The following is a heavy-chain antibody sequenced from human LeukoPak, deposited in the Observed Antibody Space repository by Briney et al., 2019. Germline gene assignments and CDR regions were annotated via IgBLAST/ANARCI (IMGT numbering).Heavy chain of an antibody. D-gene: IGHD3-16*01. CDR3: ARDLLKGSVLGY. CDR2: INPNSGGT. CDR1: GYTFTGYY. Sequence: ASVKVSCKASGYTFTGYYMHWVRQAPGQGLEWMGWINPNSGGTNYAQKFQGRVTMTRDTSISTAYMELSRLRSDDTAVYYCARDLLKGSVLGYWGQGTLVTVSS. J-gene: IGHJ4*02. V-gene: IGHV1-2*02.